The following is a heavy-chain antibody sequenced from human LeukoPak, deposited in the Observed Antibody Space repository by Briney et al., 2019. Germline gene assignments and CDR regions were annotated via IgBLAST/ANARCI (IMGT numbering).Heavy chain of an antibody. CDR1: GYTFTSYG. CDR2: ISAYNGNT. J-gene: IGHJ4*02. V-gene: IGHV1-18*01. CDR3: ARDPLWGYYGSGSYGDY. Sequence: ASVKVSCKASGYTFTSYGISWVRQAPGQGLEWMGWISAYNGNTNYAQKLQGRVTMTTDTSTSTAYMELRSLRSDDTAVYYCARDPLWGYYGSGSYGDYWGQGTLVTVSS. D-gene: IGHD3-10*01.